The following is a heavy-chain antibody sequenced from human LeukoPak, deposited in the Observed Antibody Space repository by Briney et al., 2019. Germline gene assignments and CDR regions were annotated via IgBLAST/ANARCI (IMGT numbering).Heavy chain of an antibody. Sequence: SETLSLTCTVSGGSISSYYWSWIRQPPGKGLEWIGYIYYSGSTNYNPSLKSRVTISVDTSKNQFSLKLSSVTAADTAVYYCARAVSSSWYWFDPWGQGTLVTVSS. CDR3: ARAVSSSWYWFDP. J-gene: IGHJ5*02. D-gene: IGHD6-13*01. CDR2: IYYSGST. V-gene: IGHV4-59*01. CDR1: GGSISSYY.